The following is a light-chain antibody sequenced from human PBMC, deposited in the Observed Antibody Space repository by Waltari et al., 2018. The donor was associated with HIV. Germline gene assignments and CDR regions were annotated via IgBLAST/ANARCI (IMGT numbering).Light chain of an antibody. CDR3: QSYDTNNVI. Sequence: FMLTQPHSVSESPGKTVTISCTRSSGSIASSYVQWYQKRPGSSPTTVFYEDYQRPSGVPDRFSGSIDSSSNSASLSISGLKTDDEADYYCQSYDTNNVIFGGGTKLTVL. CDR2: EDY. V-gene: IGLV6-57*01. CDR1: SGSIASSY. J-gene: IGLJ2*01.